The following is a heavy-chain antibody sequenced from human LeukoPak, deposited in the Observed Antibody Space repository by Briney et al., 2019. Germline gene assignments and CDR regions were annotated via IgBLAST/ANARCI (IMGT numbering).Heavy chain of an antibody. D-gene: IGHD3-16*02. J-gene: IGHJ4*02. CDR2: INHSGST. Sequence: SETLSLTCAVYGGSFSGYYWSWIRQPPGKGLEWIGEINHSGSTNYNPSLKSRVTISVDTSKNQFSLKLSSVTAADTAVYYCARGYYYDYVWGSYRYTGDFDYWGQGTLVTVSS. V-gene: IGHV4-34*01. CDR1: GGSFSGYY. CDR3: ARGYYYDYVWGSYRYTGDFDY.